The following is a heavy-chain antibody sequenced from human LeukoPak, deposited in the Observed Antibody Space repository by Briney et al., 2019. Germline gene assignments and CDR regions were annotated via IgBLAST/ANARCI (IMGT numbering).Heavy chain of an antibody. D-gene: IGHD2-2*03. J-gene: IGHJ6*02. CDR1: GFTFSNAW. Sequence: GGSLRLSCAASGFTFSNAWMSWVRQAPGKGLEWVGRIKSKTDGGTTDCAAPVKGRFTISRDDSKNTLYLQMNSLKTEDTAVYYCTTDLLDMDIVVVPAAMGMDVWGQGTTVTVSS. V-gene: IGHV3-15*01. CDR3: TTDLLDMDIVVVPAAMGMDV. CDR2: IKSKTDGGTT.